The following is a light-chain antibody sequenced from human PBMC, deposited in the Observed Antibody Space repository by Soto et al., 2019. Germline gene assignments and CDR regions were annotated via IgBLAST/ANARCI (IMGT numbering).Light chain of an antibody. Sequence: EIVLTQSPGTLSLSPGERATLSCRASQSVRSSYLAWYQQKPGQAPRLLMYGASSRATGIPDRFSGSGSGTDFTLTINRREPEDFAVYYCQQYGSSPLFTFGPGTKVDIK. CDR2: GAS. V-gene: IGKV3-20*01. J-gene: IGKJ3*01. CDR1: QSVRSSY. CDR3: QQYGSSPLFT.